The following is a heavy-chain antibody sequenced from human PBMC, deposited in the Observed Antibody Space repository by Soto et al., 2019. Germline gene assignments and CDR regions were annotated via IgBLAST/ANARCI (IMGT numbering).Heavy chain of an antibody. CDR1: GASISNTSYF. D-gene: IGHD3-10*01. Sequence: PSETLSLTCAVSGASISNTSYFWGWIRQPPGKGLEWVGKMSSTGSSTYNPSLRGRVTFSVDTLKNHFSLRLFSMAPSDPAVYFCASRYYHCSAGYRYYETLYFVNGGPGTLVTVSS. V-gene: IGHV4-39*02. CDR2: MSSTGSS. J-gene: IGHJ4*01. CDR3: ASRYYHCSAGYRYYETLYFVN.